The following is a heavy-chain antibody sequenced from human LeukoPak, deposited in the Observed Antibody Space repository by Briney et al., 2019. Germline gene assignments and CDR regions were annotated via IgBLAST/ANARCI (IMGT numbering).Heavy chain of an antibody. Sequence: SVKVSCKASGGTFSSYAISWVRQAPGQGLEWMGGIIPIFGTANYAQKFQGRVTITADKSTSTAYMELSSLRSDDTAVYYCAREMVVLTGYYNAGGFDYWGQGTLVTVSS. V-gene: IGHV1-69*06. CDR2: IIPIFGTA. J-gene: IGHJ4*02. CDR3: AREMVVLTGYYNAGGFDY. CDR1: GGTFSSYA. D-gene: IGHD3-9*01.